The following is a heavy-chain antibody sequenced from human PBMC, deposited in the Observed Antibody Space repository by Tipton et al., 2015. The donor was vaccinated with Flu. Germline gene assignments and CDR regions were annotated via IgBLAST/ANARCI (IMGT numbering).Heavy chain of an antibody. CDR1: GYTFSDYY. CDR3: ARATYYSAGNGFYYGD. CDR2: INPSNGDT. Sequence: QVQLVQSGAEVKKPGASVKVSCKPSGYTFSDYYMHWVRQAPGQGLEWMGWINPSNGDTNYAQKFQGRVTMTSDTSISTAFMELSRLRSDDTALYYCARATYYSAGNGFYYGDWGQGTPVTVSS. V-gene: IGHV1-2*02. J-gene: IGHJ4*02. D-gene: IGHD3-22*01.